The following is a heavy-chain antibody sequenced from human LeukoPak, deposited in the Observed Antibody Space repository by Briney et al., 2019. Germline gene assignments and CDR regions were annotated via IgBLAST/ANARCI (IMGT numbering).Heavy chain of an antibody. J-gene: IGHJ4*02. CDR2: ISWNSGSI. CDR1: GFTLDDYS. CDR3: AKGTAAAYFDY. D-gene: IGHD6-13*01. Sequence: GGSLRLSCAASGFTLDDYSMNWVRQAPGKGLEWVSGISWNSGSIGYADSVKGRFTISRDNAKNSLYLQMNSLRAEDTALYYCAKGTAAAYFDYWGQGTLVTVSS. V-gene: IGHV3-9*01.